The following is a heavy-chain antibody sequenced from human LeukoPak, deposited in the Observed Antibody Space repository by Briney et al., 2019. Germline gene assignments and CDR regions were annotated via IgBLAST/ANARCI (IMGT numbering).Heavy chain of an antibody. V-gene: IGHV1-69*13. CDR3: ARAAYSSSYAAGY. Sequence: ASVKVSCKASEGTFSSYAISWVRQAPGQGLEWMGGIIPIFGTANYAQKFQGRVTITADESTSTAYMELSSLRSEDTAVYYCARAAYSSSYAAGYWGQGTLVTVSS. CDR2: IIPIFGTA. J-gene: IGHJ4*02. D-gene: IGHD6-6*01. CDR1: EGTFSSYA.